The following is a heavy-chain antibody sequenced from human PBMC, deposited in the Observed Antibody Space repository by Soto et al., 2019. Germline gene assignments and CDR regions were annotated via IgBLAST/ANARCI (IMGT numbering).Heavy chain of an antibody. Sequence: EEQLVESGGGLVQPGGSLRLSCAASGFTFSYSWMNWVRQAPGKGLEWVAYISADGRETNHVDSVKGRFTISGDNAKNSLYLQMNSLRVEDTAVYYCARKPRLLELWGQGTLVTVTS. CDR2: ISADGRET. CDR3: ARKPRLLEL. CDR1: GFTFSYSW. V-gene: IGHV3-7*01. J-gene: IGHJ4*02. D-gene: IGHD6-6*01.